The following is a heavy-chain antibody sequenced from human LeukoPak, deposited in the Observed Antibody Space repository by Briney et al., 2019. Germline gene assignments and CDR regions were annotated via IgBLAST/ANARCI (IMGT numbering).Heavy chain of an antibody. CDR2: IRSDGSDK. D-gene: IGHD3-10*01. J-gene: IGHJ6*03. CDR1: GFTFNTYG. Sequence: GGSLRLSCAASGFTFNTYGMHWVRQAPGEGLEWVAFIRSDGSDKYYADSVKGRFTMSRDNSKNTLYLQMNSLRAEDTAVYYCAKDLVNYGNYYYMDVWGKGTTVTVSS. V-gene: IGHV3-30*02. CDR3: AKDLVNYGNYYYMDV.